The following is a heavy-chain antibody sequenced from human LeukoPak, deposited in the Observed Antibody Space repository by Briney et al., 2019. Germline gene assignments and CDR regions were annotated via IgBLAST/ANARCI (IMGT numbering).Heavy chain of an antibody. V-gene: IGHV1-69*05. CDR2: IIPIFGTA. J-gene: IGHJ3*02. D-gene: IGHD3-10*01. CDR3: ATSHPGDAAFDI. Sequence: SVKVSCKASGGTFSSYAISWVRQAPGQGLEWTGRIIPIFGTANYAQKFQGRVTITTDESTSTAYMELSSLRSEDTAVYYCATSHPGDAAFDIWGQGTMVTVSS. CDR1: GGTFSSYA.